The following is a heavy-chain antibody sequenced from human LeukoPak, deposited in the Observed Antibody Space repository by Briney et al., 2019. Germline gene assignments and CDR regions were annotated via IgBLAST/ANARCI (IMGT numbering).Heavy chain of an antibody. V-gene: IGHV3-13*01. J-gene: IGHJ3*01. CDR2: IDTAGDT. Sequence: GGSLRLSCEASGFSFSRYDMHWVRQAIGKGLEWVSAIDTAGDTYYRGSVKGRFTISRENGKNSLYLQMNSLRAEDTAVHYCSTGGAPAGYAYHLWGQGTLVTVSS. CDR1: GFSFSRYD. D-gene: IGHD3-16*01. CDR3: STGGAPAGYAYHL.